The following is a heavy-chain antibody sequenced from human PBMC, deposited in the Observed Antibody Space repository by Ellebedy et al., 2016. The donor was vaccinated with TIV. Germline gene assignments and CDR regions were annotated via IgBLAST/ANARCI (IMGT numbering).Heavy chain of an antibody. Sequence: SETLSLTXTVSGGSISSSSHYWGWIRQPPGKGLEWIGYIYDSGSTNYNPSLKSRVTISVDRSKNHISLKLSSVTAADTAVYYCARGRQYSDSSAYYLDYWGQGPLVTISS. J-gene: IGHJ4*02. V-gene: IGHV4-61*05. CDR1: GGSISSSSHY. CDR2: IYDSGST. D-gene: IGHD3-22*01. CDR3: ARGRQYSDSSAYYLDY.